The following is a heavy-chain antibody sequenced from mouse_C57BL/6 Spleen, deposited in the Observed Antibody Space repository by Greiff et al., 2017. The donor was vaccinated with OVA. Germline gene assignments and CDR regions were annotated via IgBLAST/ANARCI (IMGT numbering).Heavy chain of an antibody. Sequence: QVQLKQSGPELVKPGASVKISCKASGYSFTSYYIHWVKQRPGQGLEWIGWIYPGSGNTKYNEKFKGKATLTADTSSSTAYMQLSSLTSEDSAVYYCARTAQATWDYAMDYWGQGTSVTVSS. CDR3: ARTAQATWDYAMDY. V-gene: IGHV1-66*01. CDR1: GYSFTSYY. D-gene: IGHD3-2*02. CDR2: IYPGSGNT. J-gene: IGHJ4*01.